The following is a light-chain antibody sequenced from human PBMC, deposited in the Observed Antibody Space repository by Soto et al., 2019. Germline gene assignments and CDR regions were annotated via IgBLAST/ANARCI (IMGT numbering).Light chain of an antibody. J-gene: IGLJ2*01. CDR3: QSADNSGTYLVV. CDR2: KDT. Sequence: SYELTQPPSVSVSPGQTARITCSGDALPKQYAYWYQQKPGQAPVVVIYKDTERASGIPERFSGSRSGTTVTLTISGVLAEDEADYYCQSADNSGTYLVVFGGGTKLTVL. CDR1: ALPKQY. V-gene: IGLV3-25*02.